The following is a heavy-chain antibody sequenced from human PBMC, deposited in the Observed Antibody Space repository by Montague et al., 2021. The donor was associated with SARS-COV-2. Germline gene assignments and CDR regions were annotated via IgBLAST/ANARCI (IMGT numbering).Heavy chain of an antibody. V-gene: IGHV6-1*01. CDR2: TYYRSKWYN. CDR1: GDSVSSHSAT. J-gene: IGHJ6*02. CDR3: TSGREGNYNVMDV. D-gene: IGHD1-1*01. Sequence: CVISGDSVSSHSATWNWARQSPSRGLEWLGRTYYRSKWYNDYAVSVRGRVTINPDTSKNQFSLQLNSVTPEDTAIYYCTSGREGNYNVMDVWGQGTTVTVSS.